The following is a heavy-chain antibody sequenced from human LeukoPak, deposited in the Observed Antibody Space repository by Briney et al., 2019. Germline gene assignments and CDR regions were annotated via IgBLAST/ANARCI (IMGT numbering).Heavy chain of an antibody. Sequence: ASVKVSCKASGYIFTSYGIIWVRQAPGQGLQWMGWISAHNGNTNYAQKLQGRVTMTTDTSTSTVYMELRSLRSDYTAVYYCARAQTTLLLDYWGQGTLVTVSS. D-gene: IGHD4-11*01. J-gene: IGHJ4*02. CDR1: GYIFTSYG. V-gene: IGHV1-18*01. CDR3: ARAQTTLLLDY. CDR2: ISAHNGNT.